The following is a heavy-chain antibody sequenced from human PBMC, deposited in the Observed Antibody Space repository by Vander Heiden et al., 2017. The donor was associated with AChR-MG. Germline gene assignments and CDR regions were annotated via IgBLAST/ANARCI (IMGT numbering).Heavy chain of an antibody. V-gene: IGHV3-9*01. Sequence: EVQLVESGGGLVQPGRSLRLTCAASGFTFDDYAMHWVRQAPGKGLEWVSGISWNSGSIGYADSVKGRFTISRDNAKNSLYLQMNSLRAEDTALYYCAKDITGGLEYYFDYWVQGTLVADSS. J-gene: IGHJ4*02. CDR1: GFTFDDYA. D-gene: IGHD3-16*01. CDR2: ISWNSGSI. CDR3: AKDITGGLEYYFDY.